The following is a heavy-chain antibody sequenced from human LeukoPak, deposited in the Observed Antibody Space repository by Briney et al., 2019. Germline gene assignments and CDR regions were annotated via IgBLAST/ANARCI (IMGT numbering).Heavy chain of an antibody. V-gene: IGHV1-69*04. CDR2: IIPIFGIA. CDR1: GGTFSSYA. Sequence: SVKVSCKASGGTFSSYAISWVRQAPGQGLEWMGRIIPIFGIANYAQKFQGRVTITADKSTSTAYMELGSLRSEDTAVYYCARGSTTVTTTFDYWGQGTLVTVSS. D-gene: IGHD4-17*01. CDR3: ARGSTTVTTTFDY. J-gene: IGHJ4*02.